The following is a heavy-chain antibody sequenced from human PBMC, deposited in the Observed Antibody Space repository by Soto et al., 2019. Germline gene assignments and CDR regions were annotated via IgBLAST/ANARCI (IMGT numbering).Heavy chain of an antibody. V-gene: IGHV4-59*12. CDR1: PGSLRSYY. CDR3: ARGGAPDYDILTGYQGSWFDP. D-gene: IGHD3-9*01. J-gene: IGHJ5*02. CDR2: IYYRGST. Sequence: TLSLTCTVSPGSLRSYYWSWIRQPPGKGLEWIGYIYYRGSTNYSPSLKSRVTISVDTSKNQFSLKLSSVTAADTAVYYCARGGAPDYDILTGYQGSWFDPWGQGTLVTVSS.